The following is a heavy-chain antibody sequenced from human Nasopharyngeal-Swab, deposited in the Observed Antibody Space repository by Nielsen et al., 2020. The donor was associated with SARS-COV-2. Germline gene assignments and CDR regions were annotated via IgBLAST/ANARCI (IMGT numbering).Heavy chain of an antibody. CDR3: AKDRYYY. Sequence: SCKASGGTFSSYAISWVRQAPGKGLEWVSAISGSGGSTYYADSVKGRFTISRDNSKNTLYLQMNSLRAEDTAVYYCAKDRYYYWGQGTLVTVSS. V-gene: IGHV3-23*01. J-gene: IGHJ4*02. D-gene: IGHD3-16*02. CDR2: ISGSGGST. CDR1: GGTFSSYA.